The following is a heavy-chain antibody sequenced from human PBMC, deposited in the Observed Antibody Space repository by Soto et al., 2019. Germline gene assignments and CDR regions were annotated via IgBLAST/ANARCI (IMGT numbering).Heavy chain of an antibody. J-gene: IGHJ6*02. V-gene: IGHV1-3*01. CDR1: GYTFTSHG. CDR2: INAGSDKT. Sequence: GASVKVSFKASGYTFTSHGMHWLRQAPGHSLEWMGWINAGSDKTIYAQKFQGRVTITADESTNTAYMDLGSLRSEDSAVYYCASGRITVVGSRAYYSMDVWGQGTTVTVSS. CDR3: ASGRITVVGSRAYYSMDV. D-gene: IGHD6-19*01.